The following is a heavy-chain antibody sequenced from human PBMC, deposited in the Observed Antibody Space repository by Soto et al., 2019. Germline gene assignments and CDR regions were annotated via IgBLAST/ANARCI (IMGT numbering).Heavy chain of an antibody. CDR1: GFTFSSYW. CDR3: AKDLGSSSPNWFDP. CDR2: INGDGGST. D-gene: IGHD6-6*01. V-gene: IGHV3-23*01. Sequence: GGSLRLSCAASGFTFSSYWMHWVRQAPGKGLEWVSSINGDGGSTYYADSVKGRFTISRDNSKNTLSLQMNNLRAEDTAIYYCAKDLGSSSPNWFDPWGPGTLVTVSS. J-gene: IGHJ5*02.